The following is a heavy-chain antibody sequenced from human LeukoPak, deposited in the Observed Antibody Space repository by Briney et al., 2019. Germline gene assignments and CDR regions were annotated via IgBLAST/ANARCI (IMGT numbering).Heavy chain of an antibody. V-gene: IGHV4-34*01. CDR2: INHSGST. J-gene: IGHJ6*03. Sequence: PSETLSLTCAVYGGSFSGYYWSWIRQPPGKGLEWIGEINHSGSTNYNPSHKSRVTISVDTSKNQFSLKLSSVTAADTAVYYCARGPRLLISRYYYYMDVWGKGTTVTVSS. CDR1: GGSFSGYY. CDR3: ARGPRLLISRYYYYMDV. D-gene: IGHD3-16*01.